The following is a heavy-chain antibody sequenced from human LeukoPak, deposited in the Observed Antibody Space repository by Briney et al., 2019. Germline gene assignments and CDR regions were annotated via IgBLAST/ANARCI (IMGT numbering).Heavy chain of an antibody. Sequence: KTSETLSLTCTVSGGSISSSSYYWGWIRQPPGKGLEWIGSIYYSGSTYYNPSLKSRVTISIDTSKSQFSLNLSSVTAADTAVYFCARDPDYYDPGYWGQGTLVTVSS. V-gene: IGHV4-39*07. CDR1: GGSISSSSYY. J-gene: IGHJ4*02. D-gene: IGHD3-22*01. CDR3: ARDPDYYDPGY. CDR2: IYYSGST.